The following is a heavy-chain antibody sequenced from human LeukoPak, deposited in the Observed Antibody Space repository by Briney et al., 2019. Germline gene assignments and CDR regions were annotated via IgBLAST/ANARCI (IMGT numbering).Heavy chain of an antibody. V-gene: IGHV4-31*03. J-gene: IGHJ6*02. Sequence: SETLSLTCTVSGGSISSGGYYWSWIRQHPGKGLEWIGYIYYSGSTYYNPSLKSRVTISVDTSKKEVSLKVSSVTAADTAVYYCARGLTGTTVTGRDYYYGMDVWGQGTTVTVSS. CDR1: GGSISSGGYY. CDR3: ARGLTGTTVTGRDYYYGMDV. D-gene: IGHD1-1*01. CDR2: IYYSGST.